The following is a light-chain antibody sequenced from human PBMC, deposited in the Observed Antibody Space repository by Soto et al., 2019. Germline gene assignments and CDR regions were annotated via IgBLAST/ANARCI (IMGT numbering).Light chain of an antibody. V-gene: IGKV1-5*01. J-gene: IGKJ1*01. CDR1: QSISNW. CDR3: QQDSSDS. CDR2: HAS. Sequence: QSSQPASTLPASVEDRVTITCRASQSISNWLAWYHQKPGTAPKLLIYHASTLESGVPSWFSGSGSGTEFTLISSRVQPDDLASYCWQQDSSDSFGQGTKVDIK.